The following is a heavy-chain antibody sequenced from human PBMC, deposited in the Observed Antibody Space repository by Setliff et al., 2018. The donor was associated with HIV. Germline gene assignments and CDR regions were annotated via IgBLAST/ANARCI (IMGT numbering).Heavy chain of an antibody. J-gene: IGHJ4*02. CDR1: GYTFTNYG. V-gene: IGHV1-18*01. CDR3: AATGSGGYVH. D-gene: IGHD5-12*01. Sequence: ASVKVSCKTSGYTFTNYGVSWVRQAPGQGLQWLGCINTHTGYTHYAKDLQARVTMTTNTSTSTAYMYLRSLTSDDTAIYYCAATGSGGYVHWGQGTLVTVSS. CDR2: INTHTGYT.